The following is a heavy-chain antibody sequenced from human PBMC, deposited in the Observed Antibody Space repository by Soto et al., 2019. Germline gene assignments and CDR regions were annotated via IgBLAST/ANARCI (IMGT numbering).Heavy chain of an antibody. CDR2: IDTSGST. J-gene: IGHJ4*02. Sequence: SETLSLTCTVSGGSISNHYCNWIRQPAGKGLEWIGRIDTSGSTNYNPPLKSRVTMSVDTSKQEFSLKLSSVTAADTALYYCARGGQDFWSGPFDYWGRGALVTVSS. D-gene: IGHD3-3*01. CDR1: GGSISNHY. V-gene: IGHV4-4*07. CDR3: ARGGQDFWSGPFDY.